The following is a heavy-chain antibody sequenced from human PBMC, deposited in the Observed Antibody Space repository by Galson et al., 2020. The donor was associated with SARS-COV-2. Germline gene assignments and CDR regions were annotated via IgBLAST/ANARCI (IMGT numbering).Heavy chain of an antibody. J-gene: IGHJ6*02. CDR1: GFTFSSYW. V-gene: IGHV3-7*03. CDR3: ARDLIAAAGTGYYCYYGMDV. Sequence: GESLKISCAASGFTFSSYWMSWVRQAPGKGLEWVANIKQDGSEQYYVDSVTGRFTISRANAKNSLYLQMNSLRAEDTAVYYCARDLIAAAGTGYYCYYGMDVGGQGTTVTASS. CDR2: IKQDGSEQ. D-gene: IGHD6-13*01.